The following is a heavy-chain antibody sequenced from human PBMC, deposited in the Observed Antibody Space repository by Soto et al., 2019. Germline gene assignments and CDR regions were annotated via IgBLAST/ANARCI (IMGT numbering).Heavy chain of an antibody. CDR2: IYYSGST. J-gene: IGHJ6*02. Sequence: QVQLQESGPGLVKPSETLSLTCTVSGGSISSYYWSWIRQPPGKGLEWIGYIYYSGSTNYNPSLKSRVTVSVDTSKDQFALKLSSVTAADTAVYYCARDLGVRGGYYGMDVWGQLTTVTVSS. CDR3: ARDLGVRGGYYGMDV. CDR1: GGSISSYY. D-gene: IGHD2-15*01. V-gene: IGHV4-59*01.